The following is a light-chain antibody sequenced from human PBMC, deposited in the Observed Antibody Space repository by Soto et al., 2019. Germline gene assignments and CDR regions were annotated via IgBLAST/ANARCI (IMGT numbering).Light chain of an antibody. CDR2: EVT. J-gene: IGLJ1*01. Sequence: QSALTQPASVSGSPGQSITISCTGTSSDIGGYNVVSWYQQHPRKAPKLIIYEVTNRPSGISDRFSASKSGNTASLTISALQAEDEGDYYCSSYTRARTYVFGTGTKVTVL. CDR3: SSYTRARTYV. CDR1: SSDIGGYNV. V-gene: IGLV2-14*01.